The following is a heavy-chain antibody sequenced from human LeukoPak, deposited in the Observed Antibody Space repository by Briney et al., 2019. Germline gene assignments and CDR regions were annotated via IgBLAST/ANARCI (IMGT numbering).Heavy chain of an antibody. CDR2: IKQDGSEK. CDR1: GFTFSSYW. J-gene: IGHJ6*03. CDR3: ARRAVAGTYYYYYMDV. V-gene: IGHV3-7*01. Sequence: GGSLRLSCAASGFTFSSYWMSWVRQAPGKGLEWVANIKQDGSEKYYVDSVKGRFTISGDNAKNSLYLQMNSLRAEDTAVYYCARRAVAGTYYYYYMDVWGKGTTVTVSS. D-gene: IGHD6-19*01.